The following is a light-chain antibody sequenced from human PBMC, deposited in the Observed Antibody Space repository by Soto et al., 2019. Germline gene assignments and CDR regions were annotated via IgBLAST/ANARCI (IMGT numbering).Light chain of an antibody. CDR1: SSNIGSNY. J-gene: IGLJ1*01. CDR3: AAWDDSLSGIYV. Sequence: QSVLTQPPSASGTPGQRVTICCSGSSSNIGSNYVYWYQQLPGTAPKLLIYRNNQRPSGVPDRFSGSKSGTSASLAISGLRSEDEADYYCAAWDDSLSGIYVFGTGTKVTFL. V-gene: IGLV1-47*01. CDR2: RNN.